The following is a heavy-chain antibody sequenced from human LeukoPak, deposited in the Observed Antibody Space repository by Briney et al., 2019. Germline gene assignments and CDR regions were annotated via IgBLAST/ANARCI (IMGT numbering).Heavy chain of an antibody. D-gene: IGHD3-9*01. J-gene: IGHJ4*02. CDR3: AKPILTAFGYFDY. CDR1: GFTFSSYG. CDR2: ISGSGGST. Sequence: GGSLRLSCAASGFTFSSYGMSWVRQAPGKGLEWVSAISGSGGSTFYADSVKGRFTISRDNSKNTLYLQMNSLRAEDTAVYYCAKPILTAFGYFDYWGQGTLVTVSS. V-gene: IGHV3-23*01.